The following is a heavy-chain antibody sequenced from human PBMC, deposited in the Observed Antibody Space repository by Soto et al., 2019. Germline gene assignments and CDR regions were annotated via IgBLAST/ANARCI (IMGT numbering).Heavy chain of an antibody. D-gene: IGHD6-6*01. CDR2: IYYSGST. CDR1: GGSISSYY. CDR3: ARYSRSSGHNWFDP. Sequence: PSETLSLTCTVSGGSISSYYWSWIRQPPGKGLEWIGYIYYSGSTNYNPSLKSRVTISVDTSKNQFSLKLSSVTAADTAVYYCARYSRSSGHNWFDPWGQGTLVTVSS. J-gene: IGHJ5*02. V-gene: IGHV4-59*01.